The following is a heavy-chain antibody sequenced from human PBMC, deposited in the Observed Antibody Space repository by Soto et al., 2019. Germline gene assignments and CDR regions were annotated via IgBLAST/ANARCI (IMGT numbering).Heavy chain of an antibody. J-gene: IGHJ4*02. Sequence: GGSLRLSCTASGLPHSGFAMMWVRQAPGKGLECVSGIYGNGGGIEYADSVKGRFTISRDNSKNTVYLQMTDLRADDTAVYYCAKDAVYNDGLWLMDHWGQGTQATVSS. D-gene: IGHD2-21*01. CDR3: AKDAVYNDGLWLMDH. V-gene: IGHV3-23*01. CDR1: GLPHSGFA. CDR2: IYGNGGGI.